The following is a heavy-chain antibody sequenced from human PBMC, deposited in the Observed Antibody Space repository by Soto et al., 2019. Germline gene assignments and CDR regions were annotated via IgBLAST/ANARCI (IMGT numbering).Heavy chain of an antibody. CDR2: IYYSWST. D-gene: IGHD3-22*01. CDR3: AREGGGGSGYSYYFEY. CDR1: GGSISSGDYY. V-gene: IGHV4-30-4*02. J-gene: IGHJ4*02. Sequence: SETLSLTCTDSGGSISSGDYYLSWIRQPPGKGLEWIGDIYYSWSTYYNPSLKSRLTISVDTSKNQFSLKLSSVTAAETAVYYCAREGGGGSGYSYYFEYSGQGTMVTVSS.